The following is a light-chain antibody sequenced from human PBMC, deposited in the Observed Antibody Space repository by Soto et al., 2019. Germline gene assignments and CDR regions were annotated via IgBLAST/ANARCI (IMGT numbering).Light chain of an antibody. CDR1: SSNIGAGYD. V-gene: IGLV1-40*01. J-gene: IGLJ2*01. Sequence: QSVLTQPPSASGAPGQRVTISCTGSSSNIGAGYDVHWYQQLPGTAPKLLIYGNSNRPSGVPDRFSGSKSGTSASLAITGLQAEDEADYYCQSYDSSLSAREVFGGGTKLTVL. CDR2: GNS. CDR3: QSYDSSLSAREV.